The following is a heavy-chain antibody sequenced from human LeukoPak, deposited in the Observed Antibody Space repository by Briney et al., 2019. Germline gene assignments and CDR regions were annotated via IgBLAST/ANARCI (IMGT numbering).Heavy chain of an antibody. CDR3: AREAGQWLVPYFDY. V-gene: IGHV4-4*09. Sequence: PSETLSLTCAVSGGSISSYYWSWIRQPPGKGLEWIGYIYTSGSTNYNPSLKSRVTISVDTSKNQFSLKLSSVTAADTAVYYCAREAGQWLVPYFDYWGQGTLVTVSS. CDR2: IYTSGST. CDR1: GGSISSYY. D-gene: IGHD6-19*01. J-gene: IGHJ4*02.